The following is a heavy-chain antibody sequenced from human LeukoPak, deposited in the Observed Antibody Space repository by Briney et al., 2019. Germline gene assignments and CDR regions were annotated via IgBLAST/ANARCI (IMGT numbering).Heavy chain of an antibody. CDR2: IYPGDSDT. J-gene: IGHJ4*02. CDR1: GYSFTSYW. Sequence: GGSLKISWKRSGYSFTSYWLGWARQMPGKGLEGMRIIYPGDSDTRNSPSFQAEFTISADNPISPAYLKWSSLKAADTAMYYCARRPPTLSIAADGSLDYWGQGTLVTVSS. V-gene: IGHV5-51*01. D-gene: IGHD6-13*01. CDR3: ARRPPTLSIAADGSLDY.